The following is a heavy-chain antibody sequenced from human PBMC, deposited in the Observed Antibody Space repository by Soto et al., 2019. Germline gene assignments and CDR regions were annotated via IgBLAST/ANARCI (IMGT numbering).Heavy chain of an antibody. CDR2: ISGSGANI. J-gene: IGHJ6*02. D-gene: IGHD3-10*01. CDR1: GVTFSNYA. V-gene: IGHV3-23*01. Sequence: PGGSLRLSGATSGVTFSNYAIEWVRQAPGKELEWGSLISGSGANIYYADSVKGRFTISRDNSKNPLYLQLNSLRGADTAIYYCAKVNWYDGFVPRNVGMGVWGQGPTVTVSS. CDR3: AKVNWYDGFVPRNVGMGV.